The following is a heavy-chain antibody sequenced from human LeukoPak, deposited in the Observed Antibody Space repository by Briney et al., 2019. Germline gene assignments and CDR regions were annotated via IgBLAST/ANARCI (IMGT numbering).Heavy chain of an antibody. CDR3: ARWGGYDILAGYYQGFDY. CDR1: GYTLTELS. D-gene: IGHD3-9*01. V-gene: IGHV1-24*01. CDR2: FDPEDGET. J-gene: IGHJ4*02. Sequence: ASVKVSCKVSGYTLTELSMHWVRQPPGKGLEGMGGFDPEDGETIYAQKFQGRVTMTEDTSTDPASMELSSLRSEDTAVYYCARWGGYDILAGYYQGFDYWGQGTLVTVSS.